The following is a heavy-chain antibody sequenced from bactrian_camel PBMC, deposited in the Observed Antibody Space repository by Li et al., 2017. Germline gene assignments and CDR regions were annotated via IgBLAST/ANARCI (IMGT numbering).Heavy chain of an antibody. J-gene: IGHJ7*01. V-gene: IGHV3S1*01. CDR2: VNPGGDST. CDR1: GFTFSSYW. Sequence: VQLVESGGGLVQPGGSLRLSCAATGFTFSSYWMHWVRQAPGKGLEWVSGVNPGGDSTYYADSVKGRFTISRDNAKNTVYLQLNSLKTEDMAMYYCANRDYEGHMDYWGKGTQVTVS. D-gene: IGHD4*01.